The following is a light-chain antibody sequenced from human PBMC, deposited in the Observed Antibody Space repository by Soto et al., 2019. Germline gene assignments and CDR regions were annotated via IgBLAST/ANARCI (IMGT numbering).Light chain of an antibody. CDR3: QQYISSPRT. CDR1: QSVSSNY. V-gene: IGKV3-20*01. J-gene: IGKJ1*01. CDR2: GAS. Sequence: IVLTQSPCTLSLSPGERATLSCMASQSVSSNYLAWYQQKPVQAPRLLIYGASSRATGIPDRFSGSGSGTDFTLTISRLEPEDFAVYYCQQYISSPRTFGQGTKVDIK.